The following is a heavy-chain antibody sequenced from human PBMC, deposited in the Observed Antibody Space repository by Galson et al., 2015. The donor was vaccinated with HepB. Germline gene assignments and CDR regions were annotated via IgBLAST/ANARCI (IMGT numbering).Heavy chain of an antibody. J-gene: IGHJ4*02. Sequence: SLRLSCAASGFTFSNYVMSWVRHAPGKGLGWVSTISGSGGSTYYADSVKGRFSISRDNSKNTLFLQMNSLRADDTAVYYCAKSGAVARTAYFDYWGQGTLVTVSS. V-gene: IGHV3-23*01. D-gene: IGHD6-19*01. CDR1: GFTFSNYV. CDR2: ISGSGGST. CDR3: AKSGAVARTAYFDY.